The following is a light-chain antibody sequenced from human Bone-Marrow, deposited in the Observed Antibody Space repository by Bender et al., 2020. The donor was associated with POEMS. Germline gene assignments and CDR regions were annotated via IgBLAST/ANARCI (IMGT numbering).Light chain of an antibody. V-gene: IGLV2-14*03. CDR3: SSYAGSSTTV. Sequence: QSALTQPASVSGSPGQSITISCTETTSDVGGYRYVCWYQQHPGKAPKLMIYDGSNRPSGVSNRFSASKSGNTASLTISGLQADDEADYFCSSYAGSSTTVFGGGTKLTVL. CDR2: DGS. J-gene: IGLJ3*02. CDR1: TSDVGGYRY.